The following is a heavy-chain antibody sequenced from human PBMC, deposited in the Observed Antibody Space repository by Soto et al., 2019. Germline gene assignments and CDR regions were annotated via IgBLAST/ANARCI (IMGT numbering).Heavy chain of an antibody. D-gene: IGHD6-13*01. Sequence: PSETLSLTCAVSGGSISSSNWWSFVRQPPGKGLEWIGEIYHSGSTNYNPSLKSRVTISVDKSKNQFSLKLSSVTAADTAVYYCARTSESSWIADYWGQGTLVTVSS. CDR1: GGSISSSNW. J-gene: IGHJ4*02. V-gene: IGHV4-4*02. CDR3: ARTSESSWIADY. CDR2: IYHSGST.